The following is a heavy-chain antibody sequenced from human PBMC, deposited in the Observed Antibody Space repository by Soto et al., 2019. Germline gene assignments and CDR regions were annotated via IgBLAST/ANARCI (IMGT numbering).Heavy chain of an antibody. D-gene: IGHD1-26*01. V-gene: IGHV3-23*01. CDR3: AKSLSVGATTPFDY. CDR1: GFTFSSYG. Sequence: EVQLLESGGGLVQPGGSLRLSCAASGFTFSSYGMSWVRQAPGKGLEWVSAISGSGGSTYYADSVKGRFTISRDNSXNTVYLQMNSLRAEDTAVYYCAKSLSVGATTPFDYWGQGTLVTVSS. J-gene: IGHJ4*02. CDR2: ISGSGGST.